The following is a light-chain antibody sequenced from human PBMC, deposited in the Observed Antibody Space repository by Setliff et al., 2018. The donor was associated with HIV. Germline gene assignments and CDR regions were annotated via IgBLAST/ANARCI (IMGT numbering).Light chain of an antibody. CDR2: DVT. CDR1: SNDVGSYNY. V-gene: IGLV2-14*03. CDR3: NSYTSTTLYV. J-gene: IGLJ1*01. Sequence: QSVLTQPASVSGAPGQSITISCTGASNDVGSYNYVSWYQQHPGKAPKLMIYDVTNRPSGVSDRFSGSKSGNTASLTISGLQAEDEADYYCNSYTSTTLYVFGSGTKV.